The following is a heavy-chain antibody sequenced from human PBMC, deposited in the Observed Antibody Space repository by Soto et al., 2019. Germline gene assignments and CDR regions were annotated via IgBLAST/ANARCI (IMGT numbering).Heavy chain of an antibody. CDR3: AKWAPYYDFWSGYSDY. D-gene: IGHD3-3*01. CDR1: GFTFSSYG. V-gene: IGHV3-30*18. Sequence: QVQLVESGGGVVQPGRSLRLSCAASGFTFSSYGMHRVRQAPGKGLEWVAVISYDGSNKYYADSVKGRFTISRDNSKNTLYLQMNSLRAEDTAVYYCAKWAPYYDFWSGYSDYWGQGTLVTVSS. CDR2: ISYDGSNK. J-gene: IGHJ4*02.